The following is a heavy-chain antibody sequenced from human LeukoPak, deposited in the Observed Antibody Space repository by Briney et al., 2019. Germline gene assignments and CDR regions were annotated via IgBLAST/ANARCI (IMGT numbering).Heavy chain of an antibody. CDR3: AASRLGGNPLDGFDI. D-gene: IGHD4-23*01. CDR1: GYSFTDYW. J-gene: IGHJ3*02. V-gene: IGHV5-51*01. CDR2: IYCGDSDT. Sequence: GESLKISCKASGYSFTDYWVAWVRQMPGKGLEWMGIIYCGDSDTRYSPSFRGQVIISVDKSISTAYLQWSSLEASDTAIYYCAASRLGGNPLDGFDIWGQGTMVTVSS.